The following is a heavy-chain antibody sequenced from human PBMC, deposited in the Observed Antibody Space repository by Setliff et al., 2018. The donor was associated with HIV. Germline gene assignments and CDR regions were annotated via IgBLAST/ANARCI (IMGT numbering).Heavy chain of an antibody. CDR1: DYSITSGYY. CDR2: IYRSGST. V-gene: IGHV4-38-2*01. CDR3: ARSRLHYYDSSGYYPSYFDY. Sequence: PSETLSLTCGISDYSITSGYYWGWIRQPPGKGLEWIGSIYRSGSTYDNPSLKSRVTISFDTSKNQFSLKLSSATAADTAVYYCARSRLHYYDSSGYYPSYFDYWGQGTLVTVSS. D-gene: IGHD3-22*01. J-gene: IGHJ4*02.